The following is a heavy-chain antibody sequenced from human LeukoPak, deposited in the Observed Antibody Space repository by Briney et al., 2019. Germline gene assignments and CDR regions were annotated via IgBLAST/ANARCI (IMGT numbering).Heavy chain of an antibody. CDR2: ISGSGGST. Sequence: PGGSLRLSCAASGFTFSSYAMSWVRQAPGKGLEWVSAISGSGGSTYYADSVKGRFTISRDNSKNTLYLQMNSLRAEDTAVYYCAKGSLRFLEWLDESHYHYYMDVWGKGTTVTVSS. D-gene: IGHD3-3*01. J-gene: IGHJ6*03. CDR1: GFTFSSYA. V-gene: IGHV3-23*01. CDR3: AKGSLRFLEWLDESHYHYYMDV.